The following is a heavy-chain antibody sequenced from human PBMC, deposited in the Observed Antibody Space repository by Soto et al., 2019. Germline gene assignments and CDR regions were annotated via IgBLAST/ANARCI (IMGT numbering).Heavy chain of an antibody. V-gene: IGHV3-23*01. CDR2: ISAGSEGA. D-gene: IGHD2-15*01. CDR3: ARDLWWYLH. CDR1: GFTFSSHA. Sequence: DVQLLESGGGLVQPGGAVRLSCAASGFTFSSHAMSWVRQAPGKGLEWISSISAGSEGAYYADSVKGRFTISRDNSNNMLYLQMNSLRAEDTAVYYCARDLWWYLHWGQGTLVTVSS. J-gene: IGHJ4*02.